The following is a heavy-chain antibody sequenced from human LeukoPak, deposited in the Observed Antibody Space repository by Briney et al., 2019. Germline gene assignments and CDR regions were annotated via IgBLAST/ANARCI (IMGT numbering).Heavy chain of an antibody. V-gene: IGHV4-59*11. CDR2: IYYSGST. J-gene: IGHJ3*02. D-gene: IGHD3-22*01. CDR1: GGSISNHY. CDR3: AGEFYYDSSFSFDI. Sequence: SETLSLTCTVSGGSISNHYWSGVRQPPGGRLEWSGYIYYSGSTKYNPSLKSRVTISVDTSKNQFSLKLSSVTAADTAVYYCAGEFYYDSSFSFDIWGQGTMVTVSS.